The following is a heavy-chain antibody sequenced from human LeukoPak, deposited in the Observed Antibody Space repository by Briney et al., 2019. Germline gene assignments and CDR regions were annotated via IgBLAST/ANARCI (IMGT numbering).Heavy chain of an antibody. D-gene: IGHD3-22*01. CDR2: ISSSGSN. V-gene: IGHV4-61*02. CDR1: GDSISSGDYY. CDR3: ARGPYSYDSSGAFDI. J-gene: IGHJ3*02. Sequence: PSETLSLTCTVSGDSISSGDYYWSWIRQPAGKGLEWFGRISSSGSNNSNSSLKSRLTISVDTSKNHFSLKLGSVTAADTAVYFCARGPYSYDSSGAFDIWGQGTMVTVSS.